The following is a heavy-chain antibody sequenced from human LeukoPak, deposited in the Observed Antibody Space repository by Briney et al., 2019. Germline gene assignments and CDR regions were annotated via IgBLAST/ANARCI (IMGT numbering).Heavy chain of an antibody. V-gene: IGHV4-31*03. CDR3: ARVRRGGNDELDY. D-gene: IGHD3-10*01. CDR1: VGSISSGVYC. J-gene: IGHJ4*02. CDR2: NYYNGST. Sequence: SGTPSLTCTVSVGSISSGVYCWSWIRQHPGEGLEWIGYNYYNGSTYYTPSLRSRVTISVDTSKNQFYLKLSSVTAADTAVYYCARVRRGGNDELDYWGQGTLVTVSS.